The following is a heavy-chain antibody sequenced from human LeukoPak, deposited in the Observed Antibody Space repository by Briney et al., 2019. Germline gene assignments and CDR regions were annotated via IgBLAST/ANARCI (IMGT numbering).Heavy chain of an antibody. CDR1: GGSFSGYY. CDR3: ARLVAAAGTTNPSY. D-gene: IGHD6-13*01. V-gene: IGHV4-34*01. Sequence: SETLSLTCAVYGGSFSGYYWSWIRQPPGKGLEWIGEINHSGSTNYNPSLKSRVTISVDTSKNQFSLKLSSVTAAGTAVYYCARLVAAAGTTNPSYWGQGTLVTVSS. CDR2: INHSGST. J-gene: IGHJ4*02.